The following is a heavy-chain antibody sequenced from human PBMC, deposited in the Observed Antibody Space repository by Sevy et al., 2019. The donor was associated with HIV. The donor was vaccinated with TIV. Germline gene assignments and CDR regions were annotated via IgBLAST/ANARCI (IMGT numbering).Heavy chain of an antibody. CDR1: GYTFTSYR. CDR3: ARAYCSGGRCYSLAY. Sequence: ASVKVSCKPSGYTFTSYRIYWVRQAPGLGLESIGWISPHNGDTTSAQTLQGRVTMVTDTSTNTAYMQLRSLRSDDTALYYCARAYCSGGRCYSLAYWGQGTLVTVSS. V-gene: IGHV1-18*01. CDR2: ISPHNGDT. D-gene: IGHD2-15*01. J-gene: IGHJ4*02.